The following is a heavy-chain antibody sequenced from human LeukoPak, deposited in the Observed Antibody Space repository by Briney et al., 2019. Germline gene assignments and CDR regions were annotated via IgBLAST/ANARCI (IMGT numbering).Heavy chain of an antibody. CDR3: ATDLLLSGSPRIPIG. Sequence: ASVKVSCKVSGYTLTELSMHWVRQAPGKGLEWMGGFDPEDGETIYAQKFQGRVTMTEDTSTDTAYMELSSLRSEDTAVYYCATDLLLSGSPRIPIGWGQGTLVTVSS. CDR1: GYTLTELS. J-gene: IGHJ4*02. D-gene: IGHD3-16*01. CDR2: FDPEDGET. V-gene: IGHV1-24*01.